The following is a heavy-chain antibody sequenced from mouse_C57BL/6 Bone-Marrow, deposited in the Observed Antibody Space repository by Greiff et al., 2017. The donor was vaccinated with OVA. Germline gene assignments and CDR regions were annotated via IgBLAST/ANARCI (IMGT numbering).Heavy chain of an antibody. CDR2: IYPRDGST. CDR3: ARENYGSPYWYFDV. CDR1: GYTFTSYD. D-gene: IGHD1-1*01. J-gene: IGHJ1*03. V-gene: IGHV1-85*01. Sequence: VHLVESGPELVKPGASVKLSCKASGYTFTSYDINWVKQRPGQGLEWIGWIYPRDGSTKYNEKFKGKATLTVDTSSSTAYMELHSLTSEDSAVYFCARENYGSPYWYFDVWGTGTTVTVSS.